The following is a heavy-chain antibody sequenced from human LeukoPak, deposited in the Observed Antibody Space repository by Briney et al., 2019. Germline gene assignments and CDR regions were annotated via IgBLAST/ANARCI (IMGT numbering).Heavy chain of an antibody. V-gene: IGHV3-53*01. J-gene: IGHJ4*02. D-gene: IGHD4-17*01. Sequence: GGSLRLSCAASGLSVSTNYMTWVRQAPGKGLEWVSVIYSGGNTYYADSVKGRFTVSRDNSKNTLYLQTNSLRAEDTAVYYCASCCGYGAYDYWGQGTLVTVSS. CDR3: ASCCGYGAYDY. CDR1: GLSVSTNY. CDR2: IYSGGNT.